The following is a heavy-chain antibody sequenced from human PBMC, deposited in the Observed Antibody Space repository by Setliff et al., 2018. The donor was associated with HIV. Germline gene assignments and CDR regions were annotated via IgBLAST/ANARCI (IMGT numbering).Heavy chain of an antibody. Sequence: ASVKVSCKPSGSAFTDYSIHWVRQAPGQGLAWVVRINPDSRGTNYAQTFQGRVTMTRDTSVSTAYMELSRLKSDDTAVFYCARGVKGIATTGNYYFDYWGQGTLVTVSS. D-gene: IGHD6-13*01. CDR2: INPDSRGT. J-gene: IGHJ4*02. CDR1: GSAFTDYS. V-gene: IGHV1-2*06. CDR3: ARGVKGIATTGNYYFDY.